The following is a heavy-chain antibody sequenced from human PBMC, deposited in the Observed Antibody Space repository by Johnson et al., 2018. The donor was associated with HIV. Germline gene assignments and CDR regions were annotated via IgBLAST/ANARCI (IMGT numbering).Heavy chain of an antibody. J-gene: IGHJ3*02. Sequence: QMLLVESGGGVVQPGGSLRLSCAASGFTFFDYYMSWIRQAPGKGLEWVSYISSSGSTIYYPDSVEGRFTVSRDNTKNTLYLQMDSLRADDTAIYYCALTESRFLEGLFRAFDIWGQGTMVTVSS. CDR3: ALTESRFLEGLFRAFDI. CDR1: GFTFFDYY. CDR2: ISSSGSTI. V-gene: IGHV3-11*04. D-gene: IGHD3-3*01.